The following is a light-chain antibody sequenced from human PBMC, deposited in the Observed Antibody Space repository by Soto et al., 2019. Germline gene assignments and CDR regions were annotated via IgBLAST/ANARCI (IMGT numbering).Light chain of an antibody. CDR1: QTVISNY. CDR3: QQYTGLPTT. CDR2: GAS. Sequence: EIVLTQSPDTLSLSPGERATLSCRASQTVISNYLSWCQQRPAQAPRRLIYGASTRAAGITDTFSGSRSGTDLTLTIIRLEPEDSAVYFCQQYTGLPTTFGQGTRLDIK. V-gene: IGKV3-20*01. J-gene: IGKJ5*01.